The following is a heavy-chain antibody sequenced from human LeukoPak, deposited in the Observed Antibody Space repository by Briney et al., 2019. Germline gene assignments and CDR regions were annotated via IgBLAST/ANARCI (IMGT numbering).Heavy chain of an antibody. CDR3: AKTATGYVSDYFDY. CDR1: GFTFSSYG. D-gene: IGHD3-10*02. J-gene: IGHJ4*02. Sequence: PGWPLRLSCAASGFTFSSYGMHWVRQAPGKGLEWVAVISYDGSNKYFADSVKGRFTISRDNSKNTLYLQMNSLRAEDTAVYYCAKTATGYVSDYFDYWSQGTLVTVSS. CDR2: ISYDGSNK. V-gene: IGHV3-30*18.